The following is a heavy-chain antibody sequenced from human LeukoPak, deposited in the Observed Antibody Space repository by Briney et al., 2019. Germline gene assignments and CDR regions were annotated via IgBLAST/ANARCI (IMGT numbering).Heavy chain of an antibody. Sequence: GGSLRLSCAASGFTITDHHMDWVRQAPGKGMEWVGRSQTTKPNSCTTAYAASVKGRFTISRDDSKNSLYLQLNSLKTEDTAVYFCASAMWGSQCTCPDYWGQGTLVTVSS. CDR1: GFTITDHH. V-gene: IGHV3-72*01. D-gene: IGHD3-16*01. J-gene: IGHJ4*02. CDR2: SQTTKPNSCTT. CDR3: ASAMWGSQCTCPDY.